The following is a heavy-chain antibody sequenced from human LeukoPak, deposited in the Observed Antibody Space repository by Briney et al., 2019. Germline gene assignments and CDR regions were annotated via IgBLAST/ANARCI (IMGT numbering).Heavy chain of an antibody. D-gene: IGHD4-23*01. CDR2: IHPSGGST. CDR3: ARDPGYGGNSGGVDY. CDR1: GYTFTSYY. V-gene: IGHV1-46*01. J-gene: IGHJ4*02. Sequence: GASVKVSCKASGYTFTSYYMHWVRQAPGRGLEWMGIIHPSGGSTSYAQKFQGRVTMTRDTSTSTVYMDLSSLRSEDTAVYYCARDPGYGGNSGGVDYWGQGTLVTVSS.